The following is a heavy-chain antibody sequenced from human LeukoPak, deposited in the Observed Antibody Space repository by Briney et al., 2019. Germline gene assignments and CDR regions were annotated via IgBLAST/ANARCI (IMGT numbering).Heavy chain of an antibody. CDR1: GFTFSSYS. CDR2: ISSGSSSI. D-gene: IGHD3-3*01. J-gene: IGHJ4*02. CDR3: ARLANFWSGANDY. V-gene: IGHV3-48*02. Sequence: PGGSLRLSCAASGFTFSSYSMNWVRQTPGEGLEWVSYISSGSSSIYYADSVKGRFTISRGNAKNSLYLQMNSLRDEDTAAYYCARLANFWSGANDYWGQGTLVTVSS.